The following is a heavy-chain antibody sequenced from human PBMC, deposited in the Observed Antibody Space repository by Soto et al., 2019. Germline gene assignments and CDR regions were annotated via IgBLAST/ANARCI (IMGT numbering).Heavy chain of an antibody. V-gene: IGHV4-30-4*01. CDR3: ARSLGSCSGGSCYSGYCFAP. Sequence: QVQLQESGPGLVKPSQTLSLTCTVSGGSISSGDYYWSWIRQPPGKGLEWIGYIYYSGSTYYNPSPKSRVTKSVDTSKTQSSRNLSPVPAADPAVYYCARSLGSCSGGSCYSGYCFAPWGQGTLVTVSS. CDR2: IYYSGST. D-gene: IGHD2-15*01. CDR1: GGSISSGDYY. J-gene: IGHJ5*02.